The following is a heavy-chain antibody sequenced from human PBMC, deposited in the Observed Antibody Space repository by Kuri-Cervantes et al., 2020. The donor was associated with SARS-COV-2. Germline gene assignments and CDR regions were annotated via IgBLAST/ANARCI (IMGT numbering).Heavy chain of an antibody. CDR1: GESIGSGRHH. J-gene: IGHJ4*02. CDR3: ARGRVVVPAAFDY. Sequence: GSLRLSCTVSGESIGSGRHHWVWIRQPPGKGLEWVGSCDYSATSYYNPSLESRVTISVDTSKNQFSLKLSSVTAADTAVYYCARGRVVVPAAFDYWGQGTLVTVSS. CDR2: CDYSATS. D-gene: IGHD2-2*01. V-gene: IGHV4-39*07.